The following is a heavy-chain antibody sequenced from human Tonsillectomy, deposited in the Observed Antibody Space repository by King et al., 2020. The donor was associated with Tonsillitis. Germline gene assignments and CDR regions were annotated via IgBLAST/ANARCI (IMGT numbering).Heavy chain of an antibody. J-gene: IGHJ6*02. CDR2: ISGSGGST. CDR1: GFTFSSYA. D-gene: IGHD2-2*02. V-gene: IGHV3-23*04. Sequence: VQLVESGGGLVQPGGSLRLSCAASGFTFSSYAMSWVRQAPGKGLEWVSAISGSGGSTYYADSVKGRFSISRDNSKNTLYLQMNSLRAEDTAVYYCAKEDCSSTSCYTPLPYPGIEYYYYGMDVWGQGTTVTVSS. CDR3: AKEDCSSTSCYTPLPYPGIEYYYYGMDV.